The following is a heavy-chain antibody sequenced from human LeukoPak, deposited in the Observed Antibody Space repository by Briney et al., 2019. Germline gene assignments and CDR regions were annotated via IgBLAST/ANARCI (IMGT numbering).Heavy chain of an antibody. J-gene: IGHJ6*04. Sequence: GGSLRLSCAASGFTISDYWMTWVRQAPGKGLEWVANIKQDASERTYVDSVKGRFTISRDNAKNTIFLQMNSLRVEDMATYYCVREGGTAWNDPWGKGTLVSVPS. CDR1: GFTISDYW. CDR2: IKQDASER. V-gene: IGHV3-7*01. D-gene: IGHD1-1*01. CDR3: VREGGTAWNDP.